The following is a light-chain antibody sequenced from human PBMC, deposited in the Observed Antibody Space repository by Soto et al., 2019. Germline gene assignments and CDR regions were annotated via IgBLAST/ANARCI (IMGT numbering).Light chain of an antibody. J-gene: IGKJ2*01. Sequence: DLQMTQSPSSLSASVGDRVTITCRASQSLSGSLNWYQQKPGKAPKLLINGASSLQRGVPPRFSGGGSGTDFTLTITSLQPEEFATYYCQQSYSTPPYTFGQGTKLEIK. V-gene: IGKV1-39*01. CDR3: QQSYSTPPYT. CDR2: GAS. CDR1: QSLSGS.